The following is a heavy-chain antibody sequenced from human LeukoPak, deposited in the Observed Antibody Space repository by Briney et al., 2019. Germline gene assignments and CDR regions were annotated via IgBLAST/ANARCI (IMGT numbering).Heavy chain of an antibody. CDR2: ISSSSSYT. J-gene: IGHJ4*02. CDR3: ARLAYSMVRGVYYFDY. V-gene: IGHV3-11*06. D-gene: IGHD3-10*01. CDR1: GFTFSDYY. Sequence: GGSLRLSCAASGFTFSDYYMSWIRQAPGKGLEWVSYISSSSSYTNYADSVKGRFTISRDNAKNSLYLQMNSLRAEDTAVYYCARLAYSMVRGVYYFDYWGQGTLVTASS.